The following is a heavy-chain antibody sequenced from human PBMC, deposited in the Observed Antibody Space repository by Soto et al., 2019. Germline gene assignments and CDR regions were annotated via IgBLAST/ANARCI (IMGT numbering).Heavy chain of an antibody. CDR3: ARTSSGRYSHFDY. CDR1: GYTFTGYY. V-gene: IGHV1-2*02. CDR2: INPNSGGT. Sequence: ASVKVSCKASGYTFTGYYMHWVRQAPGQGLEWMGWINPNSGGTNYAQKFQGRVTMTRDTSISTAYMELSRLRSDDTAVYYCARTSSGRYSHFDYWGQGTLVTVSS. D-gene: IGHD6-19*01. J-gene: IGHJ4*02.